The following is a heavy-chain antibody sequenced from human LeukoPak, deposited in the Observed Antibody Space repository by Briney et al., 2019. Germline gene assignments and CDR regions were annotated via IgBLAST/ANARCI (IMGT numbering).Heavy chain of an antibody. Sequence: GGSLRLSCAASGFTFSSYGMHWVRQAPGKGLEWVAVISYDGSNKYYADSMKGRFTISRDNSKNTLYLQMNSLRAEDTAVYYCAKDLGGIAAAAPSDWFDPWGQGTLVTVSS. V-gene: IGHV3-30*18. CDR1: GFTFSSYG. D-gene: IGHD6-13*01. CDR3: AKDLGGIAAAAPSDWFDP. J-gene: IGHJ5*02. CDR2: ISYDGSNK.